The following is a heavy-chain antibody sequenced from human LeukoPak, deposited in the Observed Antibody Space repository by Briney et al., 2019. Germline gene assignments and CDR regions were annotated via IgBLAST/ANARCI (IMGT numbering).Heavy chain of an antibody. Sequence: GGSLRLSCAASGFTVSSNYMSWVRQAPGKGLEWVSVIYSGGSTYYADSVKGRFTISRDNSKNTPYLQMNSLRAEDTAVYYCARDQGSGWYGGFDYWGQGTLVTVSS. CDR2: IYSGGST. CDR1: GFTVSSNY. V-gene: IGHV3-66*02. J-gene: IGHJ4*02. CDR3: ARDQGSGWYGGFDY. D-gene: IGHD6-19*01.